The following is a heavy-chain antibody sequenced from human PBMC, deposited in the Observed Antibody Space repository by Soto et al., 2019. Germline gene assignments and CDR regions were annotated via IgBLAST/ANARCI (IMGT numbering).Heavy chain of an antibody. CDR1: GSSISSGGYS. CDR2: SYHSGST. Sequence: QLQLQESGSGLVKPSQTLSLTCAVSGSSISSGGYSWSWIRQPPGKGLEWIGYSYHSGSTYYNPSLKSRVTIAVDRSKNQFSLRLSAVTAADTAVYDCARGRCSSTSCYHFDYWGQGTLVTVSS. CDR3: ARGRCSSTSCYHFDY. J-gene: IGHJ4*02. V-gene: IGHV4-30-2*01. D-gene: IGHD2-2*01.